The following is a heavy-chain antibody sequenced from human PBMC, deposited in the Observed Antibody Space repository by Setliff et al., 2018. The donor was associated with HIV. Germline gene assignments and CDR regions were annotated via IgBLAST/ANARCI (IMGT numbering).Heavy chain of an antibody. CDR1: GDSISSSGPGYY. V-gene: IGHV4-39*01. D-gene: IGHD3-3*01. CDR2: VYYSGST. J-gene: IGHJ4*02. Sequence: SETLSLTCTVSGDSISSSGPGYYWGWVRQPPGGGLEWIGSVYYSGSTHYNPSLKSRVSISVDASKNQVSLRLTSVTAADTAVYFCARTQPDTIFGVVIFDHWGQGKMVTSPQ. CDR3: ARTQPDTIFGVVIFDH.